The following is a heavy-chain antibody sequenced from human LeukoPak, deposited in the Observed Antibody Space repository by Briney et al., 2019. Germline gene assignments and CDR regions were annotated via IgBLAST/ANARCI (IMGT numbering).Heavy chain of an antibody. Sequence: GGSLRLSCAASGFTFSPYWMHWVRQVPGKGLEWVSRIHSDGRSTTYADSVKDRFTISRDDAKNTLYLQMSSLRAEDTAVYYCARGGGTGEFDCWGQGALVTVSS. V-gene: IGHV3-74*01. CDR3: ARGGGTGEFDC. J-gene: IGHJ4*02. D-gene: IGHD7-27*01. CDR2: IHSDGRST. CDR1: GFTFSPYW.